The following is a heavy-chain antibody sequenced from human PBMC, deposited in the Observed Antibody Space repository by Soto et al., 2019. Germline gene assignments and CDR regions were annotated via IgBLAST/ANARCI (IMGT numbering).Heavy chain of an antibody. CDR3: ARVMTTVTSLESGFDY. V-gene: IGHV5-51*01. D-gene: IGHD4-17*01. CDR2: IYPGDSDT. Sequence: GESLKISCKGSGYSFTSYWIGWVRQMPGKGLEWMGIIYPGDSDTRYSPSFQGQVTISADKSISTAYLQWSSLKASDTAMYYCARVMTTVTSLESGFDYWGQGTLVTVSS. J-gene: IGHJ4*02. CDR1: GYSFTSYW.